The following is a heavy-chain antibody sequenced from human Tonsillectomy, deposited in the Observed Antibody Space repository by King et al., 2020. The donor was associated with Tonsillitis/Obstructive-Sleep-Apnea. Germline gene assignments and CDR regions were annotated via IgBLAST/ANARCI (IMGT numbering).Heavy chain of an antibody. D-gene: IGHD3-9*01. CDR3: ARGHLLTGYYASTDFDS. CDR2: ITHSGGN. Sequence: VQLQQWGAGLLKPSETLSLTCAVYGGSFSGFYWTWIRQPPGKGLEWIGEITHSGGNRYNPSLKSRVTISTDSSKNQFSLKLSSVTAADTAVYYCARGHLLTGYYASTDFDSWGQGTLVTVSS. CDR1: GGSFSGFY. V-gene: IGHV4-34*01. J-gene: IGHJ5*01.